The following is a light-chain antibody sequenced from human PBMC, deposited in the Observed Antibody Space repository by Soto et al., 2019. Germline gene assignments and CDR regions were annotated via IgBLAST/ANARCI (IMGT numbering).Light chain of an antibody. CDR2: GVS. V-gene: IGKV3-15*01. Sequence: DIVLTQSPATLSVSPGDRVTLSCRASESLFGFLAWYQQKPGQAPRLLMYGVSTRATGIPARFSGGGSATDFTLTISRLQSEDSSFYFCQSYNDWPFASGLGTRLEI. CDR3: QSYNDWPFA. CDR1: ESLFGF. J-gene: IGKJ2*01.